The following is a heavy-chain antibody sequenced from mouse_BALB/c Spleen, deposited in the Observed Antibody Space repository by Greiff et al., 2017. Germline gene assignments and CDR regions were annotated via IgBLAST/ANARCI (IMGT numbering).Heavy chain of an antibody. CDR3: ARGRELGRYFDV. Sequence: QVHVKQSGPGLVQPSQSLSITCTVSGFSLTSYGVHWVRQSPGKGLEWLGVIWSGGSTDYNAAFISRLSISKDNSKSQVFFKMNSLQANDTAIYYCARGRELGRYFDVWGAGTTVTVSS. J-gene: IGHJ1*01. V-gene: IGHV2-2*02. CDR1: GFSLTSYG. CDR2: IWSGGST. D-gene: IGHD4-1*01.